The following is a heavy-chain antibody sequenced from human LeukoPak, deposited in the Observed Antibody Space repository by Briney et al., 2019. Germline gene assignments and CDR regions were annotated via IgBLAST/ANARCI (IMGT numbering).Heavy chain of an antibody. CDR2: ISYVGIT. CDR3: ARGVATVPVDS. J-gene: IGHJ4*02. D-gene: IGHD5-12*01. V-gene: IGHV4-59*01. CDR1: GGSISSYY. Sequence: PSETLSLTCTVSGGSISSYYWSWIRQPPGKGLEWIGYISYVGITNYNPSLESRVTISVDTSKNQFSLKLSSVTAADTAVYYCARGVATVPVDSWGQGTLVTVSS.